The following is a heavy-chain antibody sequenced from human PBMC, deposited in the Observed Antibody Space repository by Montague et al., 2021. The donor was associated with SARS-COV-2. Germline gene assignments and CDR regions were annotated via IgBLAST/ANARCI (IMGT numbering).Heavy chain of an antibody. J-gene: IGHJ6*02. CDR1: GGSFSVSGYY. V-gene: IGHV4-34*01. CDR3: ARISRGSSARVWYDYNGIDV. D-gene: IGHD1-26*01. CDR2: INHRGTT. Sequence: SETLSLTCAVYGGSFSVSGYYWSWIRQPQGKGLEWIGEINHRGTTTYNPSLNSRVTMSVDTSKNQFSLNLSSVSAADTAVYYCARISRGSSARVWYDYNGIDVWGQGTTVIVSS.